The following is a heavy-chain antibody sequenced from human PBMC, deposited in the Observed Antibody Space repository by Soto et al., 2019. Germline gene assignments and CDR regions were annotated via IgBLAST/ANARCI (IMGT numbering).Heavy chain of an antibody. CDR2: IPSSTSYI. V-gene: IGHV3-21*01. CDR1: GFTFSTYN. D-gene: IGHD3-10*01. Sequence: DVQLVESGGGLVKPGGSLRLSCAASGFTFSTYNMNWVRQAPGKGLEWGSSIPSSTSYIFYADSVKGRFTISRDNAKNSLYLQMNILRAEDTAVYYCARDFGGILRFGESWGQGTLVTVSS. CDR3: ARDFGGILRFGES. J-gene: IGHJ5*02.